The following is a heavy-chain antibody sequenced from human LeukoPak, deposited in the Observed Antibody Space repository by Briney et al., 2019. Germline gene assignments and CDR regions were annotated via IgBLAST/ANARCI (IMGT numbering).Heavy chain of an antibody. CDR3: ARRNNWKGGGAFDI. Sequence: ASVRVSCKASGYTFTSYDINWVRQATGQGPEWMGWMNPNSGNTGYAQKFQGRVTMTRNTSISTAYMELSSLRSEDTAVYYCARRNNWKGGGAFDIWGQGTMVTVSS. CDR2: MNPNSGNT. D-gene: IGHD1-1*01. CDR1: GYTFTSYD. V-gene: IGHV1-8*01. J-gene: IGHJ3*02.